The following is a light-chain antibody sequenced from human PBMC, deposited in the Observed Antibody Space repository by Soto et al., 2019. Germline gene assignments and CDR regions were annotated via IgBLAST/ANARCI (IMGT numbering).Light chain of an antibody. CDR3: TAYTSSDTVV. CDR1: SSDVGDYDY. CDR2: EVS. J-gene: IGLJ2*01. Sequence: QSALTQPAFVSGSLGQSITISCTGTSSDVGDYDYVSWYQQHPGKAPNLMLYEVSNRPSGVSYLFSGSKSDNTASLTISGLQAEDEGDYYCTAYTSSDTVVFGGGTKVTVL. V-gene: IGLV2-14*01.